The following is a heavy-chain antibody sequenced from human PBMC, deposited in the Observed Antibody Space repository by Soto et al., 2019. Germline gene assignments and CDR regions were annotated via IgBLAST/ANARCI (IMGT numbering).Heavy chain of an antibody. CDR1: GFTFSSYA. CDR3: ARDAAIMTTVTTFFDY. Sequence: PGGSLRLSCSASGFTFSSYAMHWVRQAPGKGLEWVAVISYDGSNKYYADSVKGRFTISRDNSKNTLYLQMNRLRAEDTAVYYCARDAAIMTTVTTFFDYWGQGTLVTVSS. V-gene: IGHV3-30-3*01. CDR2: ISYDGSNK. J-gene: IGHJ4*02. D-gene: IGHD4-17*01.